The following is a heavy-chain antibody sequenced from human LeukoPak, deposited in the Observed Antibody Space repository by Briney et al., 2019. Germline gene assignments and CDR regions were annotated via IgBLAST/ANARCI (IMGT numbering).Heavy chain of an antibody. CDR2: IHHNGRT. CDR1: GAPISAYY. Sequence: SETLSLTCSVSGAPISAYYWSWIRQPPGKGLEWIGYIHHNGRTNYSPSLKSRVTISLDTSKSQFFLKLSSVSAADTAVYYCARVGYSSGWYPDIWGQGALVTVSS. CDR3: ARVGYSSGWYPDI. J-gene: IGHJ4*02. V-gene: IGHV4-59*01. D-gene: IGHD6-19*01.